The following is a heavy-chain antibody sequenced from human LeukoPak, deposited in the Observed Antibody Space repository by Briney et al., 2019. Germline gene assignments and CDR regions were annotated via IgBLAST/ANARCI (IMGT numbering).Heavy chain of an antibody. Sequence: GGSLRLSCAASGFTFSSYTMSWVRQAPGKGLEWVSTTTTSDGNTYYADSVKGRFTVSRDNSKNTLFLQMNSLRAEDTAVYYCAKDGGLWVSAHWGDSWGRGTLVTVSS. CDR3: AKDGGLWVSAHWGDS. V-gene: IGHV3-23*01. CDR1: GFTFSSYT. D-gene: IGHD7-27*01. J-gene: IGHJ4*02. CDR2: TTTSDGNT.